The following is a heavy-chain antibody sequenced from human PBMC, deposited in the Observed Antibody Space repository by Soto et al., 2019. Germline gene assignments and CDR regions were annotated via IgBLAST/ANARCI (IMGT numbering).Heavy chain of an antibody. V-gene: IGHV3-23*01. Sequence: EVQLLESGGGLVQPGGSLRLSCAASGFTFSSYAMSWVRQAPGKGLEWVSAISGSGGSTYYADSVKGRFTISRDNSKNTLYLQMNSLRAEDTAVYYCAKVPYYYGSGSYGYYFAYWGQGTLVTVSS. CDR3: AKVPYYYGSGSYGYYFAY. CDR1: GFTFSSYA. J-gene: IGHJ4*02. CDR2: ISGSGGST. D-gene: IGHD3-10*01.